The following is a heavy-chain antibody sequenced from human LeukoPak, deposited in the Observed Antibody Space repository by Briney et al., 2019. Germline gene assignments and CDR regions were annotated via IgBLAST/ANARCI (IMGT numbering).Heavy chain of an antibody. D-gene: IGHD5-18*01. V-gene: IGHV5-51*01. CDR2: IYPGDSDT. CDR1: GYSFTIYW. Sequence: GESLKISCKGSGYSFTIYWIGWVRQMPGKGLEWMGIIYPGDSDTRYSPSFEGQVTISADKSSSTAYLQWSSLKASDAAVYYCARGYSYSDYWGQGTLVTVSS. J-gene: IGHJ4*02. CDR3: ARGYSYSDY.